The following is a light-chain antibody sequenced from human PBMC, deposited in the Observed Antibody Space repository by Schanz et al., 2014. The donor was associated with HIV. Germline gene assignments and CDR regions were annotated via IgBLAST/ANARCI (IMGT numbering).Light chain of an antibody. J-gene: IGKJ1*01. V-gene: IGKV1-12*01. CDR1: QDISNW. CDR3: QHYGSSRWT. Sequence: DVQLTQSPSSVPASVGDRVTITCRASQDISNWVAWYQQKPGKAPKLLIYGAFSLQRGVPSRFSGSGSGTDFTLTISRLEPEDFAVYYCQHYGSSRWTFGQGTKVEIK. CDR2: GAF.